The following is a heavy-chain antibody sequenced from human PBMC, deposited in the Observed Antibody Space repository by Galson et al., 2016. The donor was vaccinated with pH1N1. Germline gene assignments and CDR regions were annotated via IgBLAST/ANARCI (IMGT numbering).Heavy chain of an antibody. CDR1: EYRFDKHW. D-gene: IGHD3-16*01. CDR2: IYPGDSDT. Sequence: QSGAEVKKPGESLKISCQGSEYRFDKHWIAWVRQMPGKGLECMGIIYPGDSDTRYSPSFQGLVTISADKSIGTAYLQWSSLKASDSAMYFCARPPYSYGYPDYWGQGTLVTVSS. J-gene: IGHJ4*02. V-gene: IGHV5-51*03. CDR3: ARPPYSYGYPDY.